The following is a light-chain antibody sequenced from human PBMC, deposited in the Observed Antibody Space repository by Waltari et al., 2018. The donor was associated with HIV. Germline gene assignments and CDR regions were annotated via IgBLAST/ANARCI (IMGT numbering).Light chain of an antibody. CDR2: RND. V-gene: IGLV1-47*01. CDR1: RTNIGNNS. CDR3: ATWDGSLSGRV. Sequence: QSVLTQPPSASGTPGQRVTISCSGSRTNIGNNSVYCYHQVPGTAPKLLIHRNDQRPSGVPDRFSGSKSGTSAALAISGLRSDDEGDYYCATWDGSLSGRVFGGGTKLTVL. J-gene: IGLJ3*02.